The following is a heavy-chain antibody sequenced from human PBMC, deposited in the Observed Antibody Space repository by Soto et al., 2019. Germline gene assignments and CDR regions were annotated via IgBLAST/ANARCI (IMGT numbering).Heavy chain of an antibody. CDR2: IHPRDSDT. V-gene: IGHV5-51*01. D-gene: IGHD2-15*01. J-gene: IGHJ6*02. CDR3: ARSPVVAAIDYYGMDV. CDR1: GYIFTTYW. Sequence: GESLKISCKGSGYIFTTYWIAWVRQMPGRGLEWMGIIHPRDSDTKYNPSFQDHVTISADKSITTAYLHWSGLKASDTALYYCARSPVVAAIDYYGMDVWGQGTTVTVSS.